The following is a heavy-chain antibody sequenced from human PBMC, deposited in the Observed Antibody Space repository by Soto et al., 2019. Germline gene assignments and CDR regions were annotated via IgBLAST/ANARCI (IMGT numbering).Heavy chain of an antibody. CDR1: GGSISSGGYY. D-gene: IGHD2-2*01. V-gene: IGHV4-31*03. CDR3: ARGWGYCSSTSCYVWFDP. J-gene: IGHJ5*02. Sequence: TVSGGSISSGGYYWSWIRQHPGKGLEWIGYIYYSGSTYYNPSLKSRVTISVDTSKNQFSLKLSSVTAADTAVYYCARGWGYCSSTSCYVWFDPWGQGTLVTVSS. CDR2: IYYSGST.